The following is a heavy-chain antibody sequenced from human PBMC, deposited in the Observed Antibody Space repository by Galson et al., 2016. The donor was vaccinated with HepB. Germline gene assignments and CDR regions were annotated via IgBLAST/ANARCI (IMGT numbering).Heavy chain of an antibody. D-gene: IGHD3-22*01. V-gene: IGHV1-18*01. CDR2: ISAYNGYT. J-gene: IGHJ5*02. CDR3: SRCGPFQYDTSGFYDP. CDR1: GYTFTSFS. Sequence: SVKVSCKAYGYTFTSFSIAWVRQAPGQGLEWMGWISAYNGYTNYAPSVRGRITLTTDTSTSTAYMELRNLRSDDTAVYYCSRCGPFQYDTSGFYDPWGQGSLVTVSS.